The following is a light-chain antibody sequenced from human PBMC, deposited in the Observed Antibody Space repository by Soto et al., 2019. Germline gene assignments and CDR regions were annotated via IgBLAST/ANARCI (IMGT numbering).Light chain of an antibody. CDR3: KQFRA. J-gene: IGKJ3*01. CDR2: GAS. Sequence: EIVLTQSPGTLSLSPGERATLSCRASQSVSSSYLAWYQQKPGQAPRLLIYGASIRATGIPDRLSGSGSGTDFTITISILETEDFAVYYCKQFRAFGPGTNVDIK. CDR1: QSVSSSY. V-gene: IGKV3-20*01.